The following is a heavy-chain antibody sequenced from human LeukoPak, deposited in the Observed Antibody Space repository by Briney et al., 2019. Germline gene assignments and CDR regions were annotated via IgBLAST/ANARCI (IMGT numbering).Heavy chain of an antibody. Sequence: SETLSLTCTVSGGSISSYYWSWIRQPPGKGLEWIGYIYYSGSTNYNPSLKSRVTISVDTSKNQFSLKLSSVTAADTAVYYCARFSPWLSPKLDAFDIWGQGTMVTVSS. J-gene: IGHJ3*02. V-gene: IGHV4-59*12. CDR3: ARFSPWLSPKLDAFDI. CDR1: GGSISSYY. D-gene: IGHD3-22*01. CDR2: IYYSGST.